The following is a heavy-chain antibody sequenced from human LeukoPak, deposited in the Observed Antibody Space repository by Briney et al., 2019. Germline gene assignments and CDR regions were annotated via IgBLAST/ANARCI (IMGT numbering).Heavy chain of an antibody. V-gene: IGHV4-59*01. Sequence: PSETLSLTCTVSGGSISSYYWSWIRQPPGKGLEWIGYIYYSGSTNYNPSLKSRVTIPVDTSKNQFSLKLSSVTAADTAVYYCARRTGYYDGFDYWGQGTLVTVSS. CDR2: IYYSGST. D-gene: IGHD3/OR15-3a*01. J-gene: IGHJ4*02. CDR1: GGSISSYY. CDR3: ARRTGYYDGFDY.